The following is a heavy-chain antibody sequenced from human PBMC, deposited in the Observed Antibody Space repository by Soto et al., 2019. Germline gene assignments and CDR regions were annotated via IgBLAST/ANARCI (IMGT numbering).Heavy chain of an antibody. V-gene: IGHV3-15*01. CDR1: GFTFSNGW. CDR3: TTDSTQTFCDGGPCYYVQPKIHVS. CDR2: IKSKVAGGKT. J-gene: IGHJ5*02. D-gene: IGHD2-21*02. Sequence: EVQLVESGGGLVKPGGSLRLSCAASGFTFSNGWMSWVRQAPGKGLEWVARIKSKVAGGKTDYSAPVNGRFTISRDDSKYTMYLQMNSLRTEDTAGYYCTTDSTQTFCDGGPCYYVQPKIHVSWGPGALVTVSS.